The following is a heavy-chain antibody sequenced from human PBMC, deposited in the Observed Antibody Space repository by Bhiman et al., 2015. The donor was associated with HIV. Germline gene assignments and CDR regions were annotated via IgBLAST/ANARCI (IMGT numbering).Heavy chain of an antibody. Sequence: EVQLVESGGGLVQPGGSLRLSCAASGFTFSSYSMNWVRQAPGKGLEWVSYISSSSSTIYYADSVKGRFTISRDNAKNSLYLQMNSLRAEDTAVYYCASLYSSSWYYFDYWGQGTLVTVSS. V-gene: IGHV3-48*01. CDR1: GFTFSSYS. CDR3: ASLYSSSWYYFDY. J-gene: IGHJ4*02. D-gene: IGHD6-13*01. CDR2: ISSSSSTI.